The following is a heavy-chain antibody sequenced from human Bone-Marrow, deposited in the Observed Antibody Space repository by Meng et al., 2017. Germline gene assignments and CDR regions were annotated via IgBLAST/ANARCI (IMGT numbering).Heavy chain of an antibody. CDR3: ARAYSSGWSKGEFDY. CDR1: GFTFASYG. Sequence: GESLKISCAGSGFTFASYGMSWVRQAPGKGLEGVSVISNTGGTIYYADSVKGRFTISRDNSKNTLYLQMNSLRAEDTAVYSCARAYSSGWSKGEFDYWGQGTLVTVSS. D-gene: IGHD6-19*01. CDR2: ISNTGGTI. V-gene: IGHV3-23*01. J-gene: IGHJ4*02.